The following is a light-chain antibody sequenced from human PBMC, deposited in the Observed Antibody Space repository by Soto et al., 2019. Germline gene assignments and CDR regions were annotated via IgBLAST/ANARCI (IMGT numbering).Light chain of an antibody. Sequence: EIVLTQSPGTLSSSPGERATLSCWASQSVTSNYLAWYQQKPGQAPRLLIFGASIRATGLPDRFSGGGSGTDFTLTISRLEPEDSAVYYCQQYGSSPGTFGQGTKVEIK. J-gene: IGKJ1*01. CDR3: QQYGSSPGT. CDR1: QSVTSNY. V-gene: IGKV3-20*01. CDR2: GAS.